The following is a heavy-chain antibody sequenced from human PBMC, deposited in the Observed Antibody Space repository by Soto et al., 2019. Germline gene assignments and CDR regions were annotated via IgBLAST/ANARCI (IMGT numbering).Heavy chain of an antibody. D-gene: IGHD3-22*01. CDR3: ARDGGPYYYDSSGYYVPPGLDY. J-gene: IGHJ4*02. Sequence: SETLSLTCTVSGGSISSYYWSWIRQPAGKGLEWIGRIYTSGSTNYNPSLKSRVTMSVDTSKNQFSLKLSSVTAADTAVYYCARDGGPYYYDSSGYYVPPGLDYWGQGTLVTVSS. V-gene: IGHV4-4*07. CDR1: GGSISSYY. CDR2: IYTSGST.